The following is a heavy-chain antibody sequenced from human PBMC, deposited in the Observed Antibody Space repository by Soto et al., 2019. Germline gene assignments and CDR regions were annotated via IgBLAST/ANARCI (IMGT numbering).Heavy chain of an antibody. CDR3: ARVAYSSSSDVRAFWSDP. CDR2: ISAYNGNT. Sequence: QVQLVQSGAEVKKPGASVKVSCKASGYTFTSYGISWVRQAPGQGLEWMGWISAYNGNTNYAQKLQGRVTITTDTSTSTAYMELRTLSANDTPVYYCARVAYSSSSDVRAFWSDPWGQGTLVTVSS. V-gene: IGHV1-18*01. J-gene: IGHJ5*02. D-gene: IGHD6-6*01. CDR1: GYTFTSYG.